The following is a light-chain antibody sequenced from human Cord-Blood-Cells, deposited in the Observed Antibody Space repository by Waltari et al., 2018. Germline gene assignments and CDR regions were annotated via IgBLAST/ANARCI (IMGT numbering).Light chain of an antibody. Sequence: DIVMTQSPASLAVSLGERATINCKSSQSVLYSSNNKTYLAWYQQKPGQPPKLLIYWASTRESGVPDRFSGSGSGTDITLTISSLQAEDVAVYYCQQYYSTPPLTFGGGTKVEIK. J-gene: IGKJ4*01. CDR3: QQYYSTPPLT. CDR2: WAS. CDR1: QSVLYSSNNKTY. V-gene: IGKV4-1*01.